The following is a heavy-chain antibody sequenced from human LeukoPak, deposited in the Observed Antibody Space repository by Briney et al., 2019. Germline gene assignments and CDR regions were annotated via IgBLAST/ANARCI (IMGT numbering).Heavy chain of an antibody. CDR1: GFTFSTYS. CDR2: ISSSGSTI. J-gene: IGHJ4*02. V-gene: IGHV3-48*04. Sequence: GGSLRLSCAASGFTFSTYSMNWVRQAPGKGLEWVSYISSSGSTIYCADSVKGRFTISRDNAKNSLYLQMNSLRAEDTAVYYCARGDSGSYYFDYWGQGTLVTVSS. CDR3: ARGDSGSYYFDY. D-gene: IGHD1-26*01.